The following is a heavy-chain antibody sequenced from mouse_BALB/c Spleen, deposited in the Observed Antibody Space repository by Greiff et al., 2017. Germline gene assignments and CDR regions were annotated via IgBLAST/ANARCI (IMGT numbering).Heavy chain of an antibody. Sequence: EVQLQQSGPELVKPGASVKISCKASGYTFTDYYMNWVKQSHGKSLEWIGLVNPNNGGTSYNQKFKGKATLTVDKSSSTAYMELRSLTSEDSAVYYCARGDYGNYDYAMDYWGQGTSVTVSS. D-gene: IGHD2-1*01. J-gene: IGHJ4*01. CDR2: VNPNNGGT. CDR3: ARGDYGNYDYAMDY. V-gene: IGHV1-26*01. CDR1: GYTFTDYY.